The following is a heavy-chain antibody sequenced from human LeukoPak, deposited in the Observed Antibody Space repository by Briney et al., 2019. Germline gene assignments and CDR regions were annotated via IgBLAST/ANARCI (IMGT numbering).Heavy chain of an antibody. D-gene: IGHD3-16*02. J-gene: IGHJ5*02. CDR2: INHSGST. CDR3: ARGHYIWGSYRYTDWFDP. CDR1: GGSFSGYY. V-gene: IGHV4-34*01. Sequence: SETLSFTCAVYGGSFSGYYCSWIRQPPGKGLEWIGEINHSGSTNYNPSLKSRVTISVDTSKNQFSLKLSSVTAADTAVYYCARGHYIWGSYRYTDWFDPWGQGTLVTVSS.